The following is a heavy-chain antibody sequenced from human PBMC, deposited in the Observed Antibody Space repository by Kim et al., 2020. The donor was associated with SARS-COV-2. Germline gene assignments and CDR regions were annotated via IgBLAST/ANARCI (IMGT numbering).Heavy chain of an antibody. Sequence: APVKVSCKASGYTFTSYAMHWVRQAPGQGLEWMGWINVGYGNTRYLQKFQGRVTITRDTSASTAYMELSGLRSEDTAVYFCARDGTTRNGGYYFDYWGQGALVSVSS. CDR3: ARDGTTRNGGYYFDY. CDR1: GYTFTSYA. V-gene: IGHV1-3*01. D-gene: IGHD1-1*01. CDR2: INVGYGNT. J-gene: IGHJ4*02.